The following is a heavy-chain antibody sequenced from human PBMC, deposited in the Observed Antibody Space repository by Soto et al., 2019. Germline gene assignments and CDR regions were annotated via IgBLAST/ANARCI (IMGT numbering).Heavy chain of an antibody. D-gene: IGHD6-6*01. Sequence: QVQLVQSGAEVKKPGSSVKFSCKASGGTFSSYAISWVRQAPGQGLEWMGGIIPIFGTANYAQKFQGRVTITADESTSTAYMELSSLRSEDTAVYYCARDLYSSSFSSYYYYGMDVWGQGTTVTVSS. V-gene: IGHV1-69*01. CDR3: ARDLYSSSFSSYYYYGMDV. CDR2: IIPIFGTA. CDR1: GGTFSSYA. J-gene: IGHJ6*02.